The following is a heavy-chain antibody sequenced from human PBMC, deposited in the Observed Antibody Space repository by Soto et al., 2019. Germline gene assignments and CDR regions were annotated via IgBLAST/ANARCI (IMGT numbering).Heavy chain of an antibody. V-gene: IGHV3-7*01. D-gene: IGHD3-16*01. CDR2: IKPDGSEK. J-gene: IGHJ2*01. CDR1: GFTFGPYW. CDR3: ARPYTVAGSSYWCFDL. Sequence: EVQLVESGGGLVQPGGSLRLSCAASGFTFGPYWMTWVRQAPGKGLEWVAKIKPDGSEKYYVDSVKGRFTNSRDNTKTSLYLQMNSLRAEDTAVYYCARPYTVAGSSYWCFDLWGRGTLVTVSS.